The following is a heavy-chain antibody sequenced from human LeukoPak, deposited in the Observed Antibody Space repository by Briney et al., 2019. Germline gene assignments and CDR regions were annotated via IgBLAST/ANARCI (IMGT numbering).Heavy chain of an antibody. D-gene: IGHD2-8*01. J-gene: IGHJ4*02. CDR3: ARLDRYCTNGVCYPDY. Sequence: QTLSLTCAISGDSVSSNSAAWNWIRQSPSRGLEWLGRTYYRSKWYNDYAVSVKSRITINPDTSKNQFSLQLNSVTPEDTAVYYCARLDRYCTNGVCYPDYWGQGTLVTVSS. CDR2: TYYRSKWYN. V-gene: IGHV6-1*01. CDR1: GDSVSSNSAA.